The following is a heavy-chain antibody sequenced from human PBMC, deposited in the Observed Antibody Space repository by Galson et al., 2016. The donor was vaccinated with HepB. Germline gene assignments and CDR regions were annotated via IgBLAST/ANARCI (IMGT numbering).Heavy chain of an antibody. CDR2: ISYDGVNK. CDR3: AKDYSPGYSSTWGFDYYYGMDV. Sequence: SLRLSCAASGFTFSYYGMHWVRQAPGKGLEWVAVISYDGVNKYYADSVKGRFTISRDNSKNTLYLQMKSLRTEDTAVYYCAKDYSPGYSSTWGFDYYYGMDVWGRGTTVTVSS. D-gene: IGHD6-13*01. J-gene: IGHJ6*02. V-gene: IGHV3-30*18. CDR1: GFTFSYYG.